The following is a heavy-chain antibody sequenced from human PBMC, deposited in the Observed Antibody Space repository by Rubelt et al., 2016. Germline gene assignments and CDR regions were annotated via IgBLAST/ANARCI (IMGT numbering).Heavy chain of an antibody. CDR1: GGSISSSSYY. CDR2: IYYSGST. J-gene: IGHJ4*02. Sequence: QLQLQESGPGLVKPSETLSLTCTVSGGSISSSSYYWGWIRQPPGKGLEWIGSIYYSGSTYYNPSLKSRVTISVDTSKNQFPLKLRSVTGADTAVYYGARELGRSGYASCSDYWGRGTLVTVSS. CDR3: ARELGRSGYASCSDY. V-gene: IGHV4-39*07. D-gene: IGHD5-12*01.